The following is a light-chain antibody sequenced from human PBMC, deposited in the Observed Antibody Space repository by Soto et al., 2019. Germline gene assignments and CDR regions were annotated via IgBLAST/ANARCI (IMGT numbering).Light chain of an antibody. CDR1: QSIGNW. Sequence: DIQMTQSPSTLSASVGDRVTITCRASQSIGNWLAWYQQKPGKAPNILIYQTSSLESGVPSRFSGSGSETDFTLTISSLQSDEFATYYCQQYSNYPWTFGQGTRVEIK. CDR2: QTS. CDR3: QQYSNYPWT. J-gene: IGKJ1*01. V-gene: IGKV1-5*03.